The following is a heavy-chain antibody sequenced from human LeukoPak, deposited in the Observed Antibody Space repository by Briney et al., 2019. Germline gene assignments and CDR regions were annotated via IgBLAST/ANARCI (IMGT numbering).Heavy chain of an antibody. Sequence: GGSLRLSCAASGFTFSSYWMHWVRQAPGKGLVWVSRIKSDGSSTSYADSVKGRFTISRDNAKNTLYLQMDNLRVEDTAVYYCAKSDWFDPWGQGTLVTVSS. CDR3: AKSDWFDP. J-gene: IGHJ5*02. V-gene: IGHV3-74*01. CDR1: GFTFSSYW. CDR2: IKSDGSST.